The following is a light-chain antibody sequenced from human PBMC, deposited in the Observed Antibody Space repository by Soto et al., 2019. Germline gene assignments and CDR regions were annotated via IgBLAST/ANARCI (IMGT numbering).Light chain of an antibody. CDR3: QQDGSSPWT. J-gene: IGKJ1*01. Sequence: ETVLTPSPGTLSLSPGERATLSCRASQTIRSNYLAWYRQTPGQAPRLLIYGASNRATGIADRFSGSGSGTDFTLIISRLEPEDFALYYCQQDGSSPWTFGQGTKVEIQ. V-gene: IGKV3-20*01. CDR2: GAS. CDR1: QTIRSNY.